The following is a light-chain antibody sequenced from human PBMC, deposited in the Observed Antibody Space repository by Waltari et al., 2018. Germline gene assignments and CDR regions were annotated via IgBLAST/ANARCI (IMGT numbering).Light chain of an antibody. CDR3: QQTYNAPLT. CDR1: QSVSYY. V-gene: IGKV1-39*01. CDR2: VAS. J-gene: IGKJ4*01. Sequence: QMTQSPSSLSASVGDRVTITCRASQSVSYYLTWYQQKAGQAPKLLIYVASSLETGVPSRFSGSGSGTDFTLTISNLQPEDFATYLCQQTYNAPLTFGGGTKVEIK.